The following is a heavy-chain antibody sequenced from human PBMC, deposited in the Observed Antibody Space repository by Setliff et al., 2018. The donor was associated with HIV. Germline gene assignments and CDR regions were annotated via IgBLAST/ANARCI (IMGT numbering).Heavy chain of an antibody. V-gene: IGHV3-15*05. J-gene: IGHJ6*02. CDR3: MDV. Sequence: GSLRLSCAASGFIFDDAWMSWVRQAPGKGLEWVGRIKSKADGGTTDYAAPVKGRFTISRDDSKNTLYLQMDSLRTEDTAVYYCMDVWGQGTTVTVSS. CDR1: GFIFDDAW. CDR2: IKSKADGGTT.